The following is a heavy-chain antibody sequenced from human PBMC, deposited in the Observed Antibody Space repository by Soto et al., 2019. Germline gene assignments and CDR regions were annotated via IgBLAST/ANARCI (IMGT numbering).Heavy chain of an antibody. CDR1: GYSFTSYW. Sequence: EVQLVQSGAEVKKPGESLKISCKGSGYSFTSYWIGWVRQMPGKGLEWMGIIYPGDSDTRYSPSFQDQVTISADKSITTAYLQWSSLKASETAMYYCARRGPDSRGYHDAFDIWGQGTMVTVSS. D-gene: IGHD3-22*01. CDR3: ARRGPDSRGYHDAFDI. V-gene: IGHV5-51*01. J-gene: IGHJ3*02. CDR2: IYPGDSDT.